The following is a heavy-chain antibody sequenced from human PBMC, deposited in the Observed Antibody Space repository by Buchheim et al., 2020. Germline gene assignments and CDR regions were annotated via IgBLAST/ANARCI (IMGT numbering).Heavy chain of an antibody. Sequence: QVQLQESGPGLVKPSQTLSLTCTVSGGSISSGGYYWSWIRQHPGKGLEWIGYIYYSGSTYYNPSLKSRVTISVDTSKNQFSLKLSSVTAADTAVYYCARAVYDFWSGYSLSSYYYYYYGMDVWGQGTT. CDR3: ARAVYDFWSGYSLSSYYYYYYGMDV. CDR1: GGSISSGGYY. V-gene: IGHV4-31*03. J-gene: IGHJ6*02. D-gene: IGHD3-3*01. CDR2: IYYSGST.